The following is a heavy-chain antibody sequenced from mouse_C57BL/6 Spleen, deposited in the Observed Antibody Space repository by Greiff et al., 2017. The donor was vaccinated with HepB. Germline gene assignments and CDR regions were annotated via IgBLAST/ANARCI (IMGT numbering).Heavy chain of an antibody. CDR3: ARAYGSSSHFDY. CDR1: GYTFTDYY. Sequence: VQLQQSGPVLVKPGASVKMSCKASGYTFTDYYMNWVKQSHGKSLEWIGVINPYNGGTSYNQKFKGKATLTVDKSSSTAYMELNSLTSEDSAVYYCARAYGSSSHFDYWGQGTTLTVSS. J-gene: IGHJ2*01. D-gene: IGHD1-1*01. V-gene: IGHV1-19*01. CDR2: INPYNGGT.